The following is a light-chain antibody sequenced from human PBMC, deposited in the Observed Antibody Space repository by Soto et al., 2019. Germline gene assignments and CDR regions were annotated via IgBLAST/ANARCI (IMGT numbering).Light chain of an antibody. CDR1: SSDVGGYNY. CDR3: SSYAGSNNLGI. CDR2: EVS. J-gene: IGLJ2*01. V-gene: IGLV2-8*01. Sequence: QSALTQPPSASGSPGQSVTISCTGTSSDVGGYNYVSWYQQHPGKAPKLMIYEVSKRPSGVPGRFSGSKSGNTASLTVSGLQAADEADYYCSSYAGSNNLGIFGGGTKLTVL.